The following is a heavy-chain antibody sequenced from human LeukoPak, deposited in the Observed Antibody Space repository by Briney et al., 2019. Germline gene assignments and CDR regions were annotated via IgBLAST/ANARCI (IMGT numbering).Heavy chain of an antibody. J-gene: IGHJ4*02. CDR2: INPSGGST. CDR1: GYTFTSYY. V-gene: IGHV1-46*01. D-gene: IGHD6-13*01. CDR3: ARDQILDPYSSSD. Sequence: ASVKVSCKASGYTFTSYYMHWVRQAPGQGLEWMGIINPSGGSTSYAQKLQGRVTMTTDTSTSTAYMELRSLRSDDTAVYYCARDQILDPYSSSDWGQGTLVTVSS.